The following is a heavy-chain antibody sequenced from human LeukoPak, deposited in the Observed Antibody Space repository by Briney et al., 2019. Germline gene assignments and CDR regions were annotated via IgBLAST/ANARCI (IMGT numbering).Heavy chain of an antibody. J-gene: IGHJ3*02. CDR1: GFIFSDYA. V-gene: IGHV3-23*01. D-gene: IGHD4/OR15-4a*01. Sequence: PGGSLRLSCAASGFIFSDYAMTWVRQAPGKGLEWVSSISGSGGRTYYADSVKGRFTVSRDNSKNTLYLQMNGLRAEDTAMYYCAKVSLNMVNDAFDIWGQGTMVSVSS. CDR3: AKVSLNMVNDAFDI. CDR2: ISGSGGRT.